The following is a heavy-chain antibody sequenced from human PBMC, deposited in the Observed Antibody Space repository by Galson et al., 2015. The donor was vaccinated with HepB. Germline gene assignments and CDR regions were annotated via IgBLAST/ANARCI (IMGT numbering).Heavy chain of an antibody. D-gene: IGHD2-2*01. CDR2: IYYSGST. J-gene: IGHJ4*02. CDR1: GGSISSGDYY. Sequence: TLSLTCTVSGGSISSGDYYWSWIRQPPGKGLEWIGYIYYSGSTYYNPSLKSRVTISVDTSKNQFSLKLSSVTAADTAVYYCARALIDIVVVPAYRATFDYWGQGTLVTVSS. V-gene: IGHV4-30-4*01. CDR3: ARALIDIVVVPAYRATFDY.